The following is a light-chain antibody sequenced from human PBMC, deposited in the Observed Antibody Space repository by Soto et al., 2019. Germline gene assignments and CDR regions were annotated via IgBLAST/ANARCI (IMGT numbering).Light chain of an antibody. CDR3: KQSYSTLT. V-gene: IGKV1-39*01. Sequence: DIHMTESPSSLSASVGDTVTITCRASQSISSYLNWYQQKPGKAPKLLIYAASSLQSGVQSRFSGSGSGTDSTLTIRSLQPEDFATYYCKQSYSTLTFGGGTKVDIK. CDR2: AAS. CDR1: QSISSY. J-gene: IGKJ4*01.